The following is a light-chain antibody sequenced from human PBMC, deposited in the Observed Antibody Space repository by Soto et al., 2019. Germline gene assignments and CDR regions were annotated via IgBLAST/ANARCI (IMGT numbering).Light chain of an antibody. CDR1: ENINKY. Sequence: DIQMTQSPSSLSASVGGRVTITCRATENINKYVSWYQHQPGKAPILLIYAASNLQGGVPSRFSGSGSGTHFTLTISSLQADDFATYYCQQYNDRSSFCGGTKVDVK. CDR2: AAS. CDR3: QQYNDRSS. J-gene: IGKJ4*01. V-gene: IGKV1-16*01.